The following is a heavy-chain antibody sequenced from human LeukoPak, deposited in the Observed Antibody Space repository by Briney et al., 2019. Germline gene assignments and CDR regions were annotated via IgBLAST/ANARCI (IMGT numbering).Heavy chain of an antibody. CDR1: GDSVSSNSAA. D-gene: IGHD1-7*01. Sequence: SQTLSLTCAISGDSVSSNSAAWNWIRQSPSRGLEWLGRTYYRSKWYNDYAVSVKSRITINPDTSKNQFSLQLNSVTPEDTAAYYCARDGGPELRSSNWFDPWGQGTLVTVSS. CDR2: TYYRSKWYN. V-gene: IGHV6-1*01. J-gene: IGHJ5*02. CDR3: ARDGGPELRSSNWFDP.